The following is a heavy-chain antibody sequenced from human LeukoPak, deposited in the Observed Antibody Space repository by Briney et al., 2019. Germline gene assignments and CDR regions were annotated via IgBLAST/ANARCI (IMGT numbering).Heavy chain of an antibody. CDR2: IYHSGST. CDR1: GGSISSGGYS. CDR3: ARGVVGALDY. V-gene: IGHV4-30-2*01. D-gene: IGHD1-26*01. J-gene: IGHJ4*02. Sequence: SETLSLTCAVSGGSISSGGYSWSWIRQPPGKGLEWIGYIYHSGSTYYNPSLKSRVTISVDRSKNQFSLKLSSVTAADTAVYYCARGVVGALDYWGQGTLVTVS.